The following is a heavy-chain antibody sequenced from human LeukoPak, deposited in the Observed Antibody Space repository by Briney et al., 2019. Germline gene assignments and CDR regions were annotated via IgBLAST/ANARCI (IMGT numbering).Heavy chain of an antibody. V-gene: IGHV4-39*07. CDR3: ARRSVETVMARPFDY. CDR2: IYYSGST. D-gene: IGHD5-18*01. J-gene: IGHJ4*02. Sequence: SETLSLTCTVSGGSISSSSYYWGWIRQPPGKGLEWIGSIYYSGSTYYNPSLKSRVSMSQDTSKNQFSLKLYSVTAADTAVYYCARRSVETVMARPFDYWGQGTLVIVSS. CDR1: GGSISSSSYY.